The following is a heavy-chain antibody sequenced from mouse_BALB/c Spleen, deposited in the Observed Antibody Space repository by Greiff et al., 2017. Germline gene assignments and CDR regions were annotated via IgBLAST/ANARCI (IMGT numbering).Heavy chain of an antibody. Sequence: VQLVESGPGLVAPSQSLSITCTVSGFSLTRYGVHWVRQPPGKGLEWLGVIWAGGSTNYNSALMSRLSISKDNSKSQVFLKMSSLQTDDTAMYYCARGGNSYAMDYWGQGTSVTVSS. V-gene: IGHV2-9*02. CDR1: GFSLTRYG. J-gene: IGHJ4*01. CDR3: ARGGNSYAMDY. CDR2: IWAGGST. D-gene: IGHD2-1*01.